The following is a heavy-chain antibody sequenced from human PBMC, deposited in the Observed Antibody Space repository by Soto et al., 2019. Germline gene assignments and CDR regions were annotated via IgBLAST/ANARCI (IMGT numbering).Heavy chain of an antibody. CDR1: GFTVSTYS. CDR2: ISSSGGDT. J-gene: IGHJ4*02. D-gene: IGHD5-12*01. Sequence: SLRLYGEVCGFTVSTYSRNVVRQAPGKGLEWVSVISSSGGDTYYADSVKGRFTISRDNSKNTLYLQMNSLRADDTAVYYCAKHLTHRDGYNDFDYWGQGTLVTVS. CDR3: AKHLTHRDGYNDFDY. V-gene: IGHV3-23*01.